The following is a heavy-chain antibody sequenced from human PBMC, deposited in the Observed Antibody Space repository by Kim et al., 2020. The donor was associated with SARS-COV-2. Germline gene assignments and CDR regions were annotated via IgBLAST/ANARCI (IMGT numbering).Heavy chain of an antibody. V-gene: IGHV1-69*02. CDR3: AGPLTGTGSDAFDI. D-gene: IGHD1-20*01. Sequence: AQKFQGRVTITADRSTGTAYMELSSLRSEDTAVYYCAGPLTGTGSDAFDIWGQGTMVAVSS. J-gene: IGHJ3*02.